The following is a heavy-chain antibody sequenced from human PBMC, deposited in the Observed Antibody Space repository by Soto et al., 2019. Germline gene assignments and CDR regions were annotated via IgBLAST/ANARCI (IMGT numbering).Heavy chain of an antibody. D-gene: IGHD2-15*01. Sequence: SETLSLTCAVYGGSFSGYYWGWIRQPPGKGLEWIGEINHSGSTNYNPSLKSRVTISVDTSKNQFSLKLSSVTAADTAVYYCASGRRRTTSGYCSGGSCYYYYGMDVWGQGTTVTVSS. CDR3: ASGRRRTTSGYCSGGSCYYYYGMDV. J-gene: IGHJ6*02. CDR2: INHSGST. CDR1: GGSFSGYY. V-gene: IGHV4-34*01.